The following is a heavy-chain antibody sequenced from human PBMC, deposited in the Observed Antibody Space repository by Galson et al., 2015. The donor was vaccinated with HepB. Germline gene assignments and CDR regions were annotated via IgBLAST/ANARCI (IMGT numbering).Heavy chain of an antibody. J-gene: IGHJ4*02. CDR3: ARGLTSPIAGDY. CDR2: IRSKAYGGTT. Sequence: SLRLSCAPSGFTFGDYAMSWFRQAPGKGLEWVGFIRSKAYGGTTEYAASVKGRFTISRDESKSIAYLHMNSLKTEDTAVYYCARGLTSPIAGDYWGQGTLVTVSS. V-gene: IGHV3-49*03. D-gene: IGHD1-14*01. CDR1: GFTFGDYA.